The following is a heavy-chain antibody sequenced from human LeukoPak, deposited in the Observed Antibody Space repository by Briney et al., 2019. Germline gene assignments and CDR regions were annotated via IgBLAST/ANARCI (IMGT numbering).Heavy chain of an antibody. Sequence: KPSETLSLTCTVSGASISSYYWGWIRQPPGRGLEWIGYIYYSGSTDYNPSLKSRVTISLDTSKNQFSLKLRSVTAADTAVYYCARVEEFCSSGSCYLGWFDPWGQGTLVTVSS. CDR1: GASISSYY. CDR3: ARVEEFCSSGSCYLGWFDP. V-gene: IGHV4-59*01. CDR2: IYYSGST. J-gene: IGHJ5*02. D-gene: IGHD2-15*01.